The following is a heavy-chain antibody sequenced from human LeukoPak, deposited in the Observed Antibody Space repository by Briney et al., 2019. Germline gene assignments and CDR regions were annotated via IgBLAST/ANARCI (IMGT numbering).Heavy chain of an antibody. CDR3: ARIEDYDFWRGGAYYFDY. J-gene: IGHJ4*02. CDR2: IYPGDSDT. V-gene: IGHV5-51*01. Sequence: GESLKISCKGSGYSFTSYWIGWVRQMPGKGLEWMGIIYPGDSDTRYSPSFQGQVTISADKSISTAYLQWSSLKTSDTAMYYCARIEDYDFWRGGAYYFDYWGQGTLVTVSS. CDR1: GYSFTSYW. D-gene: IGHD3-3*01.